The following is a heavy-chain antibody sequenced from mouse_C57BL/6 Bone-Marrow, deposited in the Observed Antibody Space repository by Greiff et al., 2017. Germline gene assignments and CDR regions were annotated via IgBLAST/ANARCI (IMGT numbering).Heavy chain of an antibody. D-gene: IGHD2-12*01. Sequence: VQLQQSGPELVKPGDSVKISCKASGYSFTGYFMNWVMQSHGKSLEWIGRINPYNGDTFYNQKFKGKATLTVDKSSSTANMELRSLTSEDSAVYYCARHYSDWGFAYWGQGTLVTVSA. CDR2: INPYNGDT. CDR1: GYSFTGYF. V-gene: IGHV1-20*01. CDR3: ARHYSDWGFAY. J-gene: IGHJ3*01.